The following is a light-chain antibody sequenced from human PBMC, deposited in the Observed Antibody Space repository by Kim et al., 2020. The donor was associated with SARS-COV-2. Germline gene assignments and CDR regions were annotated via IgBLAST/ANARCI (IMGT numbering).Light chain of an antibody. J-gene: IGLJ2*01. Sequence: QSVLTQPPSASGTPGQRVTISCSGSRSNIGSNSVNWYQQLPGTAPKLLIYRDDERPSGVPDRFSGSKSGASASVAISGLQSEDEADYYCAVWDDSLNGVVFGGGTQLT. CDR2: RDD. CDR3: AVWDDSLNGVV. CDR1: RSNIGSNS. V-gene: IGLV1-44*01.